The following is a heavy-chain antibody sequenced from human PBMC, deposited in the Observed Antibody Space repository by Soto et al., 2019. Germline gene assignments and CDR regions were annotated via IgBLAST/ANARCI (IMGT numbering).Heavy chain of an antibody. J-gene: IGHJ4*02. Sequence: EVQLLESGGGLEQPGGSLRLSCAASGFTFSNYAMNWVRQAPGKGLEWVSAISSSGGSTYYADSVRGRFTISRDNSKNTLYLQMNSLKAEDTAVYYCAQRTAARYFNYWGKGTLVTVSS. CDR1: GFTFSNYA. CDR2: ISSSGGST. V-gene: IGHV3-23*01. D-gene: IGHD6-6*01. CDR3: AQRTAARYFNY.